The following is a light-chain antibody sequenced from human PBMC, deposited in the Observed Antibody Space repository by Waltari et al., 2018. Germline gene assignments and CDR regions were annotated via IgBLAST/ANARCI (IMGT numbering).Light chain of an antibody. CDR2: DAS. CDR1: QSISTY. CDR3: QQRNNWPRRAT. Sequence: EIVLTQSPDTLSLSPGERATLSCRASQSISTYLVWYQQKPGQAPRLLIYDASKRATGIPARFSGSGSGTDFTLTISSLEPEDSAVYYCQQRNNWPRRATFGQGTRLEIK. V-gene: IGKV3-11*01. J-gene: IGKJ5*01.